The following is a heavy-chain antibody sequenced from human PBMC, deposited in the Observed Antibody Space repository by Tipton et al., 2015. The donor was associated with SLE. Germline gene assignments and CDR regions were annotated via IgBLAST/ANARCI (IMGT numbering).Heavy chain of an antibody. D-gene: IGHD2-15*01. Sequence: TLSLTCIVSGASMSFYKWSWIRQPPGKTLEWIGFIYSSGSTMYNPSLKSRVTISVDTSKNQFSLTLTSVTAADTAVYYCAREWSSFDFWGQGTLVTVSS. CDR1: GASMSFYK. J-gene: IGHJ4*02. CDR2: IYSSGST. V-gene: IGHV4-59*01. CDR3: AREWSSFDF.